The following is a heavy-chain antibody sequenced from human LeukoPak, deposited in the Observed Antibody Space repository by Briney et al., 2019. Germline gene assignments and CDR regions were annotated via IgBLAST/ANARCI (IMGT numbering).Heavy chain of an antibody. CDR1: GFTFSSYA. J-gene: IGHJ4*02. D-gene: IGHD4-23*01. V-gene: IGHV3-30*04. Sequence: PGRSLRLSCAASGFTFSSYAMHWVRQAPGKGLEWVAVISYDGSNKYYADSVKGRFTISRDNSKNTLYLQMNSLRAEDTSVYYCAREFAVVTPFFDYWGQGTLVTVSS. CDR3: AREFAVVTPFFDY. CDR2: ISYDGSNK.